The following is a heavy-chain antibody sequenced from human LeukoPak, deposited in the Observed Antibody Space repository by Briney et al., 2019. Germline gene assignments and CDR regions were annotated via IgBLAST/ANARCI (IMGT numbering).Heavy chain of an antibody. D-gene: IGHD6-19*01. Sequence: GGSLRLSCAASGFTFASYSMNWVRQAPGKGLEWVSSISGDSTYIYNAGSVKGRFTISRDNAQASLYLQMISLRADDTAVYYCASADSGRNSFAPWGQGTLVIVSS. CDR1: GFTFASYS. CDR3: ASADSGRNSFAP. J-gene: IGHJ5*02. V-gene: IGHV3-21*01. CDR2: ISGDSTYI.